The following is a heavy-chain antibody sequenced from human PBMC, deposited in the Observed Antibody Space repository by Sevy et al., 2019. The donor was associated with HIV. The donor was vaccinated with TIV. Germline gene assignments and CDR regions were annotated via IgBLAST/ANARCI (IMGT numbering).Heavy chain of an antibody. D-gene: IGHD2-8*01. Sequence: GGSLRLSCTASGFTFSSYDMNWVRQAPGKGLEWVSKISSSGSSIYYADSVKGRFTISRDNAKNSLNLQMNGLRAEDTAVYYCTGNGGAFDNGFDPWGQGTLVTVSS. CDR1: GFTFSSYD. J-gene: IGHJ5*02. CDR2: ISSSGSSI. V-gene: IGHV3-48*03. CDR3: TGNGGAFDNGFDP.